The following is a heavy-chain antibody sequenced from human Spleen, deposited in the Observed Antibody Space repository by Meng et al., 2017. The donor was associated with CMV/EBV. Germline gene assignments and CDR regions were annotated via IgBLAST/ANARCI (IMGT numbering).Heavy chain of an antibody. CDR3: ARELEQQLSGMDV. Sequence: ASVKVSCKASGYTFTGYYMHWVRQAPGQGLEWKGWINPNSGGTNYALKFQGRVTMTRDTSINTAYMDLSRLRSDDTAVYYCARELEQQLSGMDVWGQGTTVTVSS. D-gene: IGHD6-13*01. CDR2: INPNSGGT. J-gene: IGHJ6*02. V-gene: IGHV1-2*02. CDR1: GYTFTGYY.